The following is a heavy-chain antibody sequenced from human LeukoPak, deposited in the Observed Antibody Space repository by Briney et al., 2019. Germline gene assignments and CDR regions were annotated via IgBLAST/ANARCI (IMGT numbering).Heavy chain of an antibody. CDR1: GFTFSSYA. D-gene: IGHD6-6*01. J-gene: IGHJ5*02. Sequence: GASLRLSCAASGFTFSSYAMSWVRQAPGKGLEWVSAISTSGGATYYADSVQGRFTISRDNSKNTLYLQMNSLRAEDTAVYYCAKDVIPMATRPRLDWSDPWGQGTLVTVSS. V-gene: IGHV3-23*01. CDR3: AKDVIPMATRPRLDWSDP. CDR2: ISTSGGAT.